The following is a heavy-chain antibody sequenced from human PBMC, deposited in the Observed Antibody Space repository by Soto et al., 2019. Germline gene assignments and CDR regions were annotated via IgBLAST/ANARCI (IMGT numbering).Heavy chain of an antibody. J-gene: IGHJ4*02. D-gene: IGHD6-19*01. V-gene: IGHV3-33*01. CDR1: GFTFSSYG. Sequence: QVQLVESGGGVVQHGRSLRLSCAASGFTFSSYGMHWVRQAPGKGLEWVAVIWYDGSNKYYADSVKGRFTISRDNSKNTLYLQMNSLRAEDTAVYYCASDSWRGSRGWYVGADYWGQGTLVTVSS. CDR2: IWYDGSNK. CDR3: ASDSWRGSRGWYVGADY.